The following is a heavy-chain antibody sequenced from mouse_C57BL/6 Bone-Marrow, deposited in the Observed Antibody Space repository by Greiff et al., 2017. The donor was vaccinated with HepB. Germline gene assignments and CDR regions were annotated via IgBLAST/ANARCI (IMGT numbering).Heavy chain of an antibody. CDR3: AISASVYDGYAMDY. D-gene: IGHD2-12*01. CDR1: GYTFTSYG. J-gene: IGHJ4*01. CDR2: IYPRSGNT. V-gene: IGHV1-81*01. Sequence: VQLQQSGAELARPGASVKLSCKASGYTFTSYGISWVKQRTGQGLEWIGEIYPRSGNTYYNEKFKGKATLTADKSSSTAYMELRSLTSEDSAVFFCAISASVYDGYAMDYWGQGTSVTVSS.